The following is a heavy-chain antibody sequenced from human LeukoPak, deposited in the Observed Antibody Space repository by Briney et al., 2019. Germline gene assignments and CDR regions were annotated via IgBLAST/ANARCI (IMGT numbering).Heavy chain of an antibody. CDR3: AKDRYNCSSTSCYTNYFDY. CDR2: IRGSGGST. J-gene: IGHJ4*02. V-gene: IGHV3-23*01. CDR1: GFTFSSYA. Sequence: GGSLRLSCGASGFTFSSYAMSWVRQAPGKGLEWVSAIRGSGGSTYYADSVKGRFTISRDNSKNTLYLQMNSLRAEDTAVYYSAKDRYNCSSTSCYTNYFDYWGQGTLVTVSS. D-gene: IGHD2-2*02.